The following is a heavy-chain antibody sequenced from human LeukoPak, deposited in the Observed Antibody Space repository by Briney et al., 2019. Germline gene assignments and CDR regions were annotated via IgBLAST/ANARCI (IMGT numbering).Heavy chain of an antibody. CDR2: IYYSGST. J-gene: IGHJ6*04. V-gene: IGHV4-59*01. Sequence: SETLSLTYTVSGGSISSYYWSWIRQPPGKGLEWIGYIYYSGSTNYSPSLKSRVTISVDTSKNQFSLKLSSVTATDTAVYYCARAGYSGSDFSVWGKGSTVTVSS. CDR3: ARAGYSGSDFSV. D-gene: IGHD5-12*01. CDR1: GGSISSYY.